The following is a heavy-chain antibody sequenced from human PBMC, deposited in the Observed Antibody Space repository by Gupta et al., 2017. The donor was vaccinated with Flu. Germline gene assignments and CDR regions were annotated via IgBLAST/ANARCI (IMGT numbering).Heavy chain of an antibody. CDR2: ISGLDATA. Sequence: RVSCKASGYNFNTYGIIWVRQAPGQGLEWMGWISGLDATARYAEKFQDRVVITIDTSSSTAYMELRALTSDDTATYYCARDEMYYFDYTATEFWGQGTLVTVSS. J-gene: IGHJ4*01. CDR1: GYNFNTYG. CDR3: ARDEMYYFDYTATEF. V-gene: IGHV1-18*01. D-gene: IGHD3-9*01.